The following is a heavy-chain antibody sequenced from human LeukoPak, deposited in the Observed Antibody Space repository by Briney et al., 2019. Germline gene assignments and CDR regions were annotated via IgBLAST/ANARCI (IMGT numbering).Heavy chain of an antibody. V-gene: IGHV3-23*01. D-gene: IGHD3-10*01. CDR3: AKDLISPRRVGSSEKLDY. Sequence: GRSLRLSCAASGFTFSSYAMSWVRQAPGKGLEWVSSILSGGDTASYADSVRGRFTISRHNSKNTLYLEMNSLRAEDTAIYYCAKDLISPRRVGSSEKLDYWGQGTLVTVSS. CDR1: GFTFSSYA. CDR2: ILSGGDTA. J-gene: IGHJ4*02.